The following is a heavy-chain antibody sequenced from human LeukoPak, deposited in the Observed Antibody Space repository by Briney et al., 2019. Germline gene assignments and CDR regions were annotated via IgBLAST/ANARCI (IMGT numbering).Heavy chain of an antibody. D-gene: IGHD2-2*01. J-gene: IGHJ4*02. V-gene: IGHV1-18*01. CDR3: ARALYHTFDY. CDR1: GYTFSSYG. Sequence: ASVTVSCTASGYTFSSYGISWVRQAPGQGLEWMGWISADNGNTNYVQKFQGRVAMTTDTSTSTAYMELRGLRSDDTAVYYCARALYHTFDYWGQGTLVTVSS. CDR2: ISADNGNT.